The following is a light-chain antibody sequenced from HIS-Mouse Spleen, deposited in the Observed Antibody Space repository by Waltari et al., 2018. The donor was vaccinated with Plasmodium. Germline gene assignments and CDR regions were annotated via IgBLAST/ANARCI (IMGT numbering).Light chain of an antibody. CDR2: DAS. J-gene: IGKJ4*01. V-gene: IGKV3-11*01. Sequence: EIVLTQSPATLSLSPGERATLSCRASQSVSSYLAWYQQNPGQDPRLLIYDASNRAPGIPARFSGSGSGTDFTLTISSLEPEDFAVYYCQQRSNWPPLTFGGGTKVEIK. CDR1: QSVSSY. CDR3: QQRSNWPPLT.